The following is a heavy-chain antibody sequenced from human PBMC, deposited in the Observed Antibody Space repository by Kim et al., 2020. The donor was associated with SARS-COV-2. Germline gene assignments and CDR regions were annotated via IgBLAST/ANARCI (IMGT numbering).Heavy chain of an antibody. V-gene: IGHV3-11*06. Sequence: KGRFTISRDNAKNSLYLQMNSLRAEDTAVYYCARNEYYDILTGYYYFDYWGQGTLVTVSS. CDR3: ARNEYYDILTGYYYFDY. D-gene: IGHD3-9*01. J-gene: IGHJ4*02.